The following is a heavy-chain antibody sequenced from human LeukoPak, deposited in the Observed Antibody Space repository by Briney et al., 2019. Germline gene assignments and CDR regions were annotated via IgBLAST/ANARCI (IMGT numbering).Heavy chain of an antibody. J-gene: IGHJ3*02. V-gene: IGHV3-30*02. Sequence: GGSLRLSCAASGFTFSSYGMHWVRQAPGKGLEWVAFIRYDGSNKYYADSVKGRFTISRDNSKNTLYLQMNSLRAEDTAVYYCAKGVVGATTRNAFDIWGQVTMVTVSP. CDR3: AKGVVGATTRNAFDI. D-gene: IGHD1-26*01. CDR2: IRYDGSNK. CDR1: GFTFSSYG.